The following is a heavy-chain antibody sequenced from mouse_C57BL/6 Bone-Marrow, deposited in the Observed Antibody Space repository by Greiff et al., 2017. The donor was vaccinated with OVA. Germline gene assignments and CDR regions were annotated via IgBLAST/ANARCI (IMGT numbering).Heavy chain of an antibody. CDR2: ISDGGSYT. CDR1: GFTFSSYA. J-gene: IGHJ1*03. CDR3: ARRDRYFDV. D-gene: IGHD3-3*01. Sequence: EVMLVESGGGLVKPGGSLKLSCAASGFTFSSYAMSWVRQTPEKRLEWVATISDGGSYTYYPDNVKGRFTISRDNAKNNLYLQMSHLKSEDTAMYYCARRDRYFDVWGTGTTVTVSS. V-gene: IGHV5-4*03.